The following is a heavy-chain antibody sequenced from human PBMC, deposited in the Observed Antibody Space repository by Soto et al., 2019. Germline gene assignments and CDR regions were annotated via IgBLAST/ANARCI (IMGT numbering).Heavy chain of an antibody. D-gene: IGHD2-21*02. V-gene: IGHV3-74*01. CDR2: ITSDGKSK. CDR1: GFNFSNHW. J-gene: IGHJ5*02. Sequence: VHLVESGGGLVQPGGSLRLSCAASGFNFSNHWMHWVRQRPGEGLVWVSRITSDGKSKDYAESVKGRFAISRDNSKNTLYLQMNGLTAEDTAVYYCARESGDWPLNWFDPWGQGTLVTVSS. CDR3: ARESGDWPLNWFDP.